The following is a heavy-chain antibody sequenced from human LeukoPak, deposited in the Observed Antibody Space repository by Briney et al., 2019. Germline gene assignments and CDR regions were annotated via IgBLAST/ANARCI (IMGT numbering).Heavy chain of an antibody. CDR3: ARELVAYSSQNNNWFDP. V-gene: IGHV4-39*07. CDR2: IYYSGST. CDR1: GGSISSSSYY. J-gene: IGHJ5*02. D-gene: IGHD6-13*01. Sequence: SETLSLTCTVSGGSISSSSYYWGWIRQPPGKGLEWIGSIYYSGSTYYNPSLKSRVTISVDTSKNQFSLKLSSVTAADTAVYYCARELVAYSSQNNNWFDPWGQGTLVTVSS.